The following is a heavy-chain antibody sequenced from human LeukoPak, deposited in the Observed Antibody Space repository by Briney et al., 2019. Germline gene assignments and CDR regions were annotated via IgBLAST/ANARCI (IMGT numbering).Heavy chain of an antibody. D-gene: IGHD5-18*01. CDR3: ARAGDTAMVFDAFDI. CDR1: GFTFSSYW. CDR2: ISYDGSNK. V-gene: IGHV3-30-3*01. J-gene: IGHJ3*02. Sequence: GGSLRLSCAASGFTFSSYWMSWVRQAPGKGLEWVAVISYDGSNKYYADSVKGRFTISRDNSKNTLYLQMNSLRAEDTAVYYCARAGDTAMVFDAFDIWGQGTMVTVSS.